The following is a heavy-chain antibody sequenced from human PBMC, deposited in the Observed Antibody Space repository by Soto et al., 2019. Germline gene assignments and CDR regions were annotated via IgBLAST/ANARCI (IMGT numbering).Heavy chain of an antibody. Sequence: PGGSLRLSCAASGFTFSSYAMSWVRQAPGKGLEWVPAISGSGGSTYYADSVKGRFTISRDNSKNTLYLQMNSLRAEDTAVYYCAKDSVLLLPSRYYFDYWGQGTPVTVSS. CDR2: ISGSGGST. V-gene: IGHV3-23*01. D-gene: IGHD1-26*01. J-gene: IGHJ4*02. CDR1: GFTFSSYA. CDR3: AKDSVLLLPSRYYFDY.